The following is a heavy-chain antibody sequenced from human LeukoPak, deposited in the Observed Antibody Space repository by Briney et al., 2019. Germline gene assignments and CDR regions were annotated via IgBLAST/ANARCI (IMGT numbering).Heavy chain of an antibody. CDR1: GFTFSSYS. J-gene: IGHJ4*02. D-gene: IGHD2-15*01. Sequence: GGSLRLSCAASGFTFSSYSMNWVRQAPGKGLEWVSSISSSSSYICSADSVKGRFTISRDNAKNSLYLQMNSLRAEDTAVYYCARDSLVVVAANPDYWGQGTLVTVSS. CDR2: ISSSSSYI. V-gene: IGHV3-21*01. CDR3: ARDSLVVVAANPDY.